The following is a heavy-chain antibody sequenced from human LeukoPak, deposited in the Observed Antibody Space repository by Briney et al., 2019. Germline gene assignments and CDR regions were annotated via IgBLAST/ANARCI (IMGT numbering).Heavy chain of an antibody. CDR1: GGTFSSYA. CDR3: ARYGRGWDNWFDP. Sequence: SVKVSCKASGGTFSSYAISWVRQAPGQGLEWMGGVIPIFGTANYAQKFQGRVTITADESTSTAYMELSSLRSEDTAVYYCARYGRGWDNWFDPWGQGTLVTVSS. D-gene: IGHD6-19*01. CDR2: VIPIFGTA. J-gene: IGHJ5*02. V-gene: IGHV1-69*01.